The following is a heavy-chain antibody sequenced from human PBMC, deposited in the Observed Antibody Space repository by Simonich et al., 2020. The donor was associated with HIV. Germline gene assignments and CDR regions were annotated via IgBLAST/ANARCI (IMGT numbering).Heavy chain of an antibody. CDR2: INSSNSYI. J-gene: IGHJ4*02. Sequence: EVQLVESGGGLVKTGGSLRLYCAASGFTFSSYSMNWVRQAPGKGLEWVSSINSSNSYIYYAISVKCRFTISRDNAKTSLYLQMNRLRDEDTAVYYCARDGRKGSSTSCSDYWGQGTLVTVSS. CDR3: ARDGRKGSSTSCSDY. D-gene: IGHD2-2*01. CDR1: GFTFSSYS. V-gene: IGHV3-21*01.